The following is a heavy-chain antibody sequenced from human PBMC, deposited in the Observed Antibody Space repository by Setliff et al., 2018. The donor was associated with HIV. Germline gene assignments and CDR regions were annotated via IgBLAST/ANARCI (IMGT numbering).Heavy chain of an antibody. Sequence: SVKVSCKASGGTFNSYAISWVRQAPGRGLEWMGGIIPILGLANYAQKFQGRVTIIADKSTSTVYMEVSRLRSEDTAMYYCARGPKDYTSTSCRYYYYYYYMDVWGKGTPVTVSS. J-gene: IGHJ6*03. CDR3: ARGPKDYTSTSCRYYYYYYYMDV. D-gene: IGHD2-2*01. CDR1: GGTFNSYA. CDR2: IIPILGLA. V-gene: IGHV1-69*10.